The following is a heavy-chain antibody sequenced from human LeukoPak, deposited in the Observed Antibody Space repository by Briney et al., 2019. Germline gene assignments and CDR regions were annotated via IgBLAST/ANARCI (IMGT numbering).Heavy chain of an antibody. CDR2: ISSSSSTI. CDR1: GFTFSSYS. J-gene: IGHJ4*02. D-gene: IGHD3-22*01. V-gene: IGHV3-48*01. Sequence: PGGSLRLSCAASGFTFSSYSMNWVRQAPGKGLEWVSYISSSSSTIYYADSVKGRFTISRDNAKNSLYLQMNSLRAEDTAVYYCARGNYYDSSGYSFPPDYWGQGTLVTVSS. CDR3: ARGNYYDSSGYSFPPDY.